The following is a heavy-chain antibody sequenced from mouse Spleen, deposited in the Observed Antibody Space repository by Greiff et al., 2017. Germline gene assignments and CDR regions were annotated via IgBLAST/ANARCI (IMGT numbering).Heavy chain of an antibody. CDR1: GFNIKNTY. J-gene: IGHJ3*01. V-gene: IGHV14-3*01. CDR2: IDPANGNT. CDR3: ARGDYDSAWFAY. Sequence: VQLQQSVAELVRPGASVKLSCTASGFNIKNTYMHWVKQRPEQGLEWIGRIDPANGNTKYAPKFQGKATITADTSSNTAYMQLSSLTTEDSAIYYCARGDYDSAWFAYWGQGTLVTVSA. D-gene: IGHD2-4*01.